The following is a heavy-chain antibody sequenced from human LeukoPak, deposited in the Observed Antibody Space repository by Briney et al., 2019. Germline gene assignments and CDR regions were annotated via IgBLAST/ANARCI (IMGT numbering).Heavy chain of an antibody. D-gene: IGHD3-10*01. V-gene: IGHV4-61*02. CDR2: IYTSGST. J-gene: IGHJ5*02. CDR3: AGKWFGEFCNGRNWFDP. CDR1: GVSISSGSYY. Sequence: PSGTLSLSCAVSGVSISSGSYYWSWIRQPAGKGLEWIGRIYTSGSTNYNPSLKGRVTTSVDTSKNQFSLKLRSVTAADTAVYYCAGKWFGEFCNGRNWFDPGGRGTRVTVSS.